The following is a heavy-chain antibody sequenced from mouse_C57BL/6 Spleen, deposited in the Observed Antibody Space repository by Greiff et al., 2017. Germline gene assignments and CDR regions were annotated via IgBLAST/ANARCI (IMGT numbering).Heavy chain of an antibody. CDR1: GFSLTSYG. Sequence: VQLVESGPGLVQPSQSLSITCTVSGFSLTSYGVHWVRQSPGKGLEWLGVIWSGGSTDYNAAFISRLSLSKDNSKSQVFFKMNSLQADDTAIYYCARNSGYGNYFDYWGQGTTLTVSS. J-gene: IGHJ2*01. V-gene: IGHV2-2*01. CDR2: IWSGGST. D-gene: IGHD2-10*02. CDR3: ARNSGYGNYFDY.